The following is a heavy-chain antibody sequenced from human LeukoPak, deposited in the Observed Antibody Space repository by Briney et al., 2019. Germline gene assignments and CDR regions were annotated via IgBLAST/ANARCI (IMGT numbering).Heavy chain of an antibody. J-gene: IGHJ3*02. CDR3: ARDKGGSYHRWAAFDI. D-gene: IGHD1-26*01. V-gene: IGHV3-20*01. Sequence: GGSLRLSCAASGFTFDDYGMSWVRQAPGKGLEWVSGINWNGGSTGYADSVKGRFTISRDNAKNSLYLQMNSLRAEDTALYHCARDKGGSYHRWAAFDIWGQGTMVTVSS. CDR1: GFTFDDYG. CDR2: INWNGGST.